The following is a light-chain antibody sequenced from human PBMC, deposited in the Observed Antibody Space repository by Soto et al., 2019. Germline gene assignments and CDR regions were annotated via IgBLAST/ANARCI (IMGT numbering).Light chain of an antibody. Sequence: EIVLTQSPATLSLSPGERATLSCRASQSVSSYLAWYQQKPGQAPRLLIYDASNRATGIPARFSGSRSGTDFTLTISSLEPEDFAVYYCQQLNYWPRITFGQGTRLEIK. CDR3: QQLNYWPRIT. V-gene: IGKV3-11*01. CDR2: DAS. J-gene: IGKJ5*01. CDR1: QSVSSY.